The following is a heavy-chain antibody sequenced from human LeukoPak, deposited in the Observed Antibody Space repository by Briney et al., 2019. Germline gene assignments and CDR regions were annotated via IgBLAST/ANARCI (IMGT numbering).Heavy chain of an antibody. CDR2: LDYSGST. V-gene: IGHV4-39*01. CDR3: ARNYYDGSGYYF. CDR1: GGSISSSSYY. Sequence: SETLSLTCTVSGGSISSSSYYWVWIRQPPGKGLEWIGSLDYSGSTHYKPSLKSRVAIFVDTSKNQFSLRLSSVTAADAAVYYCARNYYDGSGYYFWGQGTQVTVSS. J-gene: IGHJ4*02. D-gene: IGHD3-22*01.